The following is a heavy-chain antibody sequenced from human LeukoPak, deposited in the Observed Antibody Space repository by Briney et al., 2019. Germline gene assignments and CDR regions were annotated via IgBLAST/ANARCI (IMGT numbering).Heavy chain of an antibody. D-gene: IGHD3-22*01. J-gene: IGHJ4*02. V-gene: IGHV4-38-2*02. Sequence: PSETLSLTCTVSSYSISSGYYWGWIRQPPGKGLEWLGDIYHSGSTYYNPSLKSRGTMSVDTSKNQFSLKLSSVTAADTAVYYCARDRYYYDSSGYYALDYWGQGTLVTVSS. CDR3: ARDRYYYDSSGYYALDY. CDR2: IYHSGST. CDR1: SYSISSGYY.